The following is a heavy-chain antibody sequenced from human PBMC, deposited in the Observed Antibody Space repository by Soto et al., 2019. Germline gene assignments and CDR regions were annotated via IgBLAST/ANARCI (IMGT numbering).Heavy chain of an antibody. CDR3: AKEGGYDSWYFDY. CDR1: ELHLRDLG. Sequence: GGPPRHPSSASELHLRDLGIHRVRQAPGKGLEWVAVISYDGSNKYYADSVKGRFTISRDNSKNTLYLQMNSLRAEDTAVYYCAKEGGYDSWYFDYWGQGTLVTVSS. CDR2: ISYDGSNK. J-gene: IGHJ4*02. V-gene: IGHV3-30*18. D-gene: IGHD5-12*01.